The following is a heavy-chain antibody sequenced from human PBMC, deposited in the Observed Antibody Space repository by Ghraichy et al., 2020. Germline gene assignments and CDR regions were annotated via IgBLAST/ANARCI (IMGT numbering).Heavy chain of an antibody. CDR3: AGHDRHSKWFDP. Sequence: SETLSLTCTVSGGSISSYYWSWIRQPPGKGLEWIGYIYYSGSTNYNPSLKSRVTISVDTSKNQFSLKLSSVTAADTAVYYCAGHDRHSKWFDPWGQGTLVTVSS. D-gene: IGHD3-22*01. J-gene: IGHJ5*02. V-gene: IGHV4-59*08. CDR2: IYYSGST. CDR1: GGSISSYY.